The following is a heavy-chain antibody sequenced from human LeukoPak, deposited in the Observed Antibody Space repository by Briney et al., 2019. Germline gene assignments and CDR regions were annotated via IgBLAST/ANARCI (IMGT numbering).Heavy chain of an antibody. D-gene: IGHD3-10*01. J-gene: IGHJ5*02. CDR3: ARGGHRRYYYTSGSAFDP. CDR1: GYTFTSYY. V-gene: IGHV1-46*01. Sequence: GASVKVSCKASGYTFTSYYMHWVRQAPGQGLDWVGIINPSGGSTSYAQKFQSRVTMTTDTSTSTAYMELKSLRSDDTAVYYCARGGHRRYYYTSGSAFDPWGQGTLVTVSS. CDR2: INPSGGST.